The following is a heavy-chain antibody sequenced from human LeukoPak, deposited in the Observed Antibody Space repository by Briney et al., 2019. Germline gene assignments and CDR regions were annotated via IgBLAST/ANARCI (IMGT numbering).Heavy chain of an antibody. D-gene: IGHD2-2*01. V-gene: IGHV4-38-2*02. CDR1: GYSINSGYT. CDR3: ARSIVVVPAARYYYMDV. J-gene: IGHJ6*03. Sequence: SETLSLTCTVSGYSINSGYTWGWIRQPPGKGLEWIGRIYTSGSTNYNPSLKSRVTMSVDTSKNQFSLKLSSVTAADTAVYYCARSIVVVPAARYYYMDVWGKGTTVTVSS. CDR2: IYTSGST.